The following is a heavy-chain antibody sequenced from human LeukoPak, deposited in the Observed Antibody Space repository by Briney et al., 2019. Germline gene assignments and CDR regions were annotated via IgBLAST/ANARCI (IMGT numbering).Heavy chain of an antibody. D-gene: IGHD2-15*01. Sequence: PGRSLRLSCAASGFTFDDYAMHWVRQAPGKGLEWVSGISWNTGIIGYADSVKGRFTISRDTAKNTLYLQMNSLRAEDTAVYYCAKAQIPRYYPFDYWGQGTLVTVSS. V-gene: IGHV3-9*01. CDR3: AKAQIPRYYPFDY. CDR2: ISWNTGII. J-gene: IGHJ4*02. CDR1: GFTFDDYA.